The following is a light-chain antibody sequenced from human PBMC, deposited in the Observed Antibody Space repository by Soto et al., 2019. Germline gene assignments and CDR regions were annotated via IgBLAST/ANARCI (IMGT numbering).Light chain of an antibody. CDR3: HQYNNWPQT. J-gene: IGKJ1*01. CDR2: GAS. CDR1: QTMTRA. Sequence: EIVLMQSPGTLSLSPGERATLSCRASQTMTRAYLAWYQQKPGQAPRLLIYGASTRATGIPARFGGSGSGTEFTLTISSLQSEDFAVYYCHQYNNWPQTFGQGTKVDIK. V-gene: IGKV3-15*01.